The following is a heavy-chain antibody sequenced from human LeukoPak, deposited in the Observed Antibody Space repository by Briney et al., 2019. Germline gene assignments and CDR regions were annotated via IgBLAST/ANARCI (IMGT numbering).Heavy chain of an antibody. CDR1: GGTFSSYA. D-gene: IGHD2-2*01. J-gene: IGHJ4*02. V-gene: IGHV1-69*04. Sequence: ASVKVSCKASGGTFSSYAISWVRQAPGQGLEWMGRIIPIFGIANYAQKFQGRVTITADKSTSTAYMELSSLRSEGTAVYYCARSLGYCSSTSCPFDYWGQGTLVTVSS. CDR3: ARSLGYCSSTSCPFDY. CDR2: IIPIFGIA.